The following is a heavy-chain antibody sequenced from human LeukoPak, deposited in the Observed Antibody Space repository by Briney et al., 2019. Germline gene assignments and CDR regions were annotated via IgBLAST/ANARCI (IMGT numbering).Heavy chain of an antibody. CDR2: ISGSGGST. D-gene: IGHD2-15*01. CDR1: GFTFSSYA. J-gene: IGHJ3*02. Sequence: GASLRLSCAASGFTFSSYAMSWVRQAPGKGLEWVSGISGSGGSTYYADAVKGRFTISRDNSKNTLYLQMNSLRVEDTAVYYCAKDLWSGGSCCDAFDIWGQGTMVTASS. CDR3: AKDLWSGGSCCDAFDI. V-gene: IGHV3-23*01.